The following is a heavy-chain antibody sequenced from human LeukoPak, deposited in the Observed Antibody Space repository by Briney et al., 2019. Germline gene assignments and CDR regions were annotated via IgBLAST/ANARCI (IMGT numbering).Heavy chain of an antibody. D-gene: IGHD6-19*01. CDR3: ARPIGYSSGWYRAYYYGMDV. CDR1: GGTFSSYA. V-gene: IGHV1-69*13. J-gene: IGHJ6*02. CDR2: IIPIFGTA. Sequence: GASVKVSCKASGGTFSSYAISWVRQAPGQGLEWMGGIIPIFGTANYAQKFQGRVTITADESTSTAYMELSSLRSEDTAVYYCARPIGYSSGWYRAYYYGMDVWGQGTTVTVSS.